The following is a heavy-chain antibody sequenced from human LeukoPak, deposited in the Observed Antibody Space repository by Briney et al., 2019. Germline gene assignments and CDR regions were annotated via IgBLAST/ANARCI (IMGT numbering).Heavy chain of an antibody. CDR1: GFTFSSYA. CDR3: ARAQCSSTSCPTLYYYGMDV. J-gene: IGHJ6*02. Sequence: PGGSLRLSCAASGFTFSSYAMHWVRQAPGKGLEWVAFISYDGSNKYYADSVKGRFTISRDNSKNTLYLQMNSLRAEDTAVYYCARAQCSSTSCPTLYYYGMDVWGQGTTVTVSS. D-gene: IGHD2-2*01. V-gene: IGHV3-30*04. CDR2: ISYDGSNK.